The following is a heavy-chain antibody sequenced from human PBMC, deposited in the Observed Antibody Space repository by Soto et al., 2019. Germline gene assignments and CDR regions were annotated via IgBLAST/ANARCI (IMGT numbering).Heavy chain of an antibody. J-gene: IGHJ4*02. CDR2: ISAYNGNT. Sequence: ASVKVSCKASGYTFTSYGISWLRQAPGQGLEWMRLISAYNGNTNYAQKLQGRVPMTTDTSTSTAYMELRSLISDDTAVYYCARGADSKGEMRDCGQGSVFTV. CDR3: ARGADSKGEMRD. CDR1: GYTFTSYG. V-gene: IGHV1-18*01.